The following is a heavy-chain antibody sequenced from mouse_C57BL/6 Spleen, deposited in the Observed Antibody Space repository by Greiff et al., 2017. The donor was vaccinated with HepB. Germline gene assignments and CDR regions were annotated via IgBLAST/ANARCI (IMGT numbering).Heavy chain of an antibody. Sequence: VQLQQPGAELVRPGSSVKLSCKASGYTFTSYWMDWVKQRPGQGLEWIGNIYPSDSETHYNQKFKDKATLTVDKSSSTAYMQLSSLTSEDSAVYYCARLTTVVAPYFDVWGTGTTVTVSS. J-gene: IGHJ1*03. V-gene: IGHV1-61*01. CDR3: ARLTTVVAPYFDV. CDR1: GYTFTSYW. CDR2: IYPSDSET. D-gene: IGHD1-1*01.